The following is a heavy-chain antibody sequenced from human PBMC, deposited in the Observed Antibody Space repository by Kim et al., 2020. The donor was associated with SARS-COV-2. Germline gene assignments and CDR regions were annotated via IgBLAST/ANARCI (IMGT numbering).Heavy chain of an antibody. CDR2: ISYDGSNK. J-gene: IGHJ4*02. CDR3: AKDFKSRSSSSIHADY. V-gene: IGHV3-30*18. CDR1: GFTFSSYG. Sequence: GGSLRLSCAASGFTFSSYGMHWVRQAPGKGLEWVAVISYDGSNKYYADSVKGRFTISRYHYKNTLYLQMNSLRAEDTAVYYCAKDFKSRSSSSIHADYWGQGTLVTVSS. D-gene: IGHD6-6*01.